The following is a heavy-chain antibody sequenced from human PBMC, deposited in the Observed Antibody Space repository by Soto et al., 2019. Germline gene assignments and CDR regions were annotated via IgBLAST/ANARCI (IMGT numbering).Heavy chain of an antibody. CDR3: AQTTGWPGFDY. CDR2: IYNGEST. D-gene: IGHD6-19*01. V-gene: IGHV4-59*01. Sequence: QVQLQESGPGLVKPSETMSLTCTASGASISNYYWNWIRQPPGKGLEWIGHIYNGESTNYNPSLKSRVTISVDTSKNQFSLKLGSVTAADTAVYYCAQTTGWPGFDYWGQGTLVTVPS. J-gene: IGHJ4*02. CDR1: GASISNYY.